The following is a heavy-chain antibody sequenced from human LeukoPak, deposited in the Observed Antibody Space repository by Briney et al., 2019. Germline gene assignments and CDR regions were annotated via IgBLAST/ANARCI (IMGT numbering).Heavy chain of an antibody. D-gene: IGHD6-19*01. J-gene: IGHJ3*02. CDR1: GFTFDDYA. CDR3: ARQEQWLVQDAFDI. V-gene: IGHV3-9*01. Sequence: PGGSLRLSCAASGFTFDDYAMHWVRQAPGKGLEWVSGISWNSGSIGYADSVKGRFTISRDNSKNTLYLQMNSLRAEDTAVYYCARQEQWLVQDAFDIWGQGTMVTVSS. CDR2: ISWNSGSI.